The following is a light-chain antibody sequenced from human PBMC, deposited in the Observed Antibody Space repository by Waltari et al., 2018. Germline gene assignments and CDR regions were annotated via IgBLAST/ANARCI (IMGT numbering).Light chain of an antibody. CDR1: SSDLGNYNR. J-gene: IGLJ2*01. CDR3: TSFTMTNTLL. V-gene: IGLV2-18*02. Sequence: QSALTQPPPVSGSPGQSVTISCTRSSSDLGNYNRVSWYHQSPGTAPRLIIYEVSNRPSGVPDRFSGSKSGNTASLTISGLQAEDEADYYCTSFTMTNTLLFGGGTKLTVL. CDR2: EVS.